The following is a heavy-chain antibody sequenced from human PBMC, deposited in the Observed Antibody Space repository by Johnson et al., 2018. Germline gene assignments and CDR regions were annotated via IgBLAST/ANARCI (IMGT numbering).Heavy chain of an antibody. D-gene: IGHD3-22*01. Sequence: QVQLVQSGAEVKKPGSSVKVSCKASGGTFSSYAISWVRQAPGQGLEWMGGIIPIFGTANYAQKFQGRVTITADESTSTAYMELSSLRFEDTAVYYCARDTFYYDSSGYYPDAFDIWGQGTMVTVSS. CDR3: ARDTFYYDSSGYYPDAFDI. J-gene: IGHJ3*02. CDR2: IIPIFGTA. V-gene: IGHV1-69*12. CDR1: GGTFSSYA.